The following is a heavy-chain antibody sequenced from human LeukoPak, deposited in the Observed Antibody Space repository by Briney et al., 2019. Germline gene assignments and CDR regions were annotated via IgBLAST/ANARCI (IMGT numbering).Heavy chain of an antibody. CDR3: ARAWDDYGGGNFDY. V-gene: IGHV1-46*01. CDR2: INPSGGST. D-gene: IGHD4-23*01. J-gene: IGHJ4*02. CDR1: GYTFTSYY. Sequence: ASVKLSCTASGYTFTSYYIPWVRQAPGQGLEWMGIINPSGGSTSYEQKFQVRVTMTRDTYTSKVYMELSSLRSEDTAVYYCARAWDDYGGGNFDYWGQGTLVTVSS.